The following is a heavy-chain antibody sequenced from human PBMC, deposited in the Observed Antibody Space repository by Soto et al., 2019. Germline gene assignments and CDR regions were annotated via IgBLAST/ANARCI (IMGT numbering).Heavy chain of an antibody. D-gene: IGHD3-9*01. Sequence: GGSLRLSCVASGFTFSSYSMVWVRQAPGKGLEWISYIFVTSTTIYYADSVKGRFTVSRDNTQNSLFLLMDSMRAEDTAIYYCARDKDWAFDYWGQGTLVTVSS. CDR1: GFTFSSYS. V-gene: IGHV3-48*04. J-gene: IGHJ4*02. CDR2: IFVTSTTI. CDR3: ARDKDWAFDY.